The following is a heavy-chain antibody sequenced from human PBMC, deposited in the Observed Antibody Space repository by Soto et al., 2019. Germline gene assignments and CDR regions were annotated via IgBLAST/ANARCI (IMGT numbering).Heavy chain of an antibody. CDR1: GCSISSYY. CDR2: IYYSGST. Sequence: XETLSLTCTVAGCSISSYYWSWIRQPPGKGLEWIGYIYYSGSTNYNPSLKSRVTISVDTSKNQFSLKLSSVTAADTAVYYCARHQWELQPQYNWFDHWGQGTLVTVSS. D-gene: IGHD1-26*01. CDR3: ARHQWELQPQYNWFDH. J-gene: IGHJ5*02. V-gene: IGHV4-59*08.